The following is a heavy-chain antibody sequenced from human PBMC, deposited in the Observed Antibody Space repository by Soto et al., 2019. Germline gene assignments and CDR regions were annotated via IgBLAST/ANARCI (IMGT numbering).Heavy chain of an antibody. V-gene: IGHV4-39*07. CDR2: FFIGGTT. D-gene: IGHD1-26*01. J-gene: IGHJ4*02. Sequence: PETLSLTCTVSGGSISSSTYYWGWMRQPPGKGLEWIASFFIGGTTNSNPSLKSRVTVSVDMSKNQFSLKLTSVTAVDTAVYYCARREIQGPIDYWGQGTLVTSPQ. CDR1: GGSISSSTYY. CDR3: ARREIQGPIDY.